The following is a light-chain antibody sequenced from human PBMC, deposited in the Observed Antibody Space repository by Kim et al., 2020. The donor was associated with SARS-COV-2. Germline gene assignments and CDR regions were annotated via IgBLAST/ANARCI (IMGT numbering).Light chain of an antibody. V-gene: IGKV1-5*03. CDR2: KAS. J-gene: IGKJ1*01. CDR1: QTISSS. CDR3: QQHDSSPWT. Sequence: DMQMTQSPSTLSASVGDRVTISCRASQTISSSLAWYQQKAGKAPKLLIYKASSVESGVPSRFSGSGSGTEFTLTISSLQPDDFATYYCQQHDSSPWTFGQGTKLDI.